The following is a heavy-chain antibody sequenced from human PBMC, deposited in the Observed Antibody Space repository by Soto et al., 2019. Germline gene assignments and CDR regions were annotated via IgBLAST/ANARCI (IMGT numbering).Heavy chain of an antibody. CDR2: IWYDGSNK. Sequence: GGSLRLSCAASGFTFSSYGMHWVRQAPGKGLEWVAVIWYDGSNKYYADSVKGRFTISRDNSKNTLYLQMNSLRAEDTAVYYCAREPYDFWSGGDAFDIWGQGTMVTVSS. J-gene: IGHJ3*02. CDR3: AREPYDFWSGGDAFDI. CDR1: GFTFSSYG. D-gene: IGHD3-3*01. V-gene: IGHV3-33*01.